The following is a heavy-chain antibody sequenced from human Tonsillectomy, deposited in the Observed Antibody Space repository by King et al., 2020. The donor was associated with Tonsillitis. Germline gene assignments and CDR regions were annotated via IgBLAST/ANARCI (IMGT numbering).Heavy chain of an antibody. CDR2: ITNSGSTK. CDR1: GFTFSDYY. J-gene: IGHJ3*02. Sequence: VQLVESGGGLVKPGGSLRLSCAASGFTFSDYYMSWIRQAPGKGLEWVSYITNSGSTKYYADSVKGRFTISRDSAKNSLYLQMNSLRVEDTAVYYCASPKRGNDAFDIWGQGPMVTVSS. CDR3: ASPKRGNDAFDI. D-gene: IGHD3-16*01. V-gene: IGHV3-11*01.